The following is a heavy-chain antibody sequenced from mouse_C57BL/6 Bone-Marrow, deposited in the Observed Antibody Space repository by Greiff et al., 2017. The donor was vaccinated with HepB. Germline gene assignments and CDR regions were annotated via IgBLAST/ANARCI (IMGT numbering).Heavy chain of an antibody. D-gene: IGHD4-1*02. CDR3: ATTGTGWFAY. CDR1: GYTFTDYY. Sequence: VQLQQSGPVLVKPGASVKMSCKASGYTFTDYYMNWVKQSHGKSLEWIGVINPYNGGTSYNQKFKGKATLTVDKSSSTAYRELNSLTSEDSAVYYCATTGTGWFAYWGQGTLVTVSA. J-gene: IGHJ3*01. CDR2: INPYNGGT. V-gene: IGHV1-19*01.